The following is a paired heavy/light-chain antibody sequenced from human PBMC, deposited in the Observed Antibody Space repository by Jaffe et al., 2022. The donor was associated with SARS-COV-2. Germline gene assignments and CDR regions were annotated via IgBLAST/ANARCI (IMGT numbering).Heavy chain of an antibody. CDR3: ARNPLGTVTYDY. D-gene: IGHD4-17*01. Sequence: QVQLVQSGTEVKQPGASVKLSCKTSGYTFTNYAVHWLRQAPGQGLEWMGWIITGDGNTAYSQTFQGRVTFVRDASATTVYMEVSSLTSEDTAVYYCARNPLGTVTYDYWGQGTLVSVSS. J-gene: IGHJ4*02. V-gene: IGHV1-3*04. CDR2: IITGDGNT. CDR1: GYTFTNYA.
Light chain of an antibody. Sequence: QSVLTQPPSASGTPGQRVTISCSGGNSNIGSHGVNWYQQVPGTAPKLLIYANDQRPSGVPDRFSGSRSGTSASLAINGLQSEDEADYYCDAWDGSLHAVLFGGGTKLTVL. V-gene: IGLV1-44*01. CDR2: AND. J-gene: IGLJ2*01. CDR1: NSNIGSHG. CDR3: DAWDGSLHAVL.